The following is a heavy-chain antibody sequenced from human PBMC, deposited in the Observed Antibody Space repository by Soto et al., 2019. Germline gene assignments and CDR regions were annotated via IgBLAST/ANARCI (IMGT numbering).Heavy chain of an antibody. V-gene: IGHV3-7*03. Sequence: EVQLVESGGGLVQPGGSLRLSCAVSGFIFSDYWMTWVRQAPGKGLEWVANINPEGSEKYYVDSVKGRFTISRDNAKNSLYLQMISQRAEDTALYYCARARIDYWGRGTLITVSS. CDR3: ARARIDY. CDR1: GFIFSDYW. CDR2: INPEGSEK. J-gene: IGHJ4*02.